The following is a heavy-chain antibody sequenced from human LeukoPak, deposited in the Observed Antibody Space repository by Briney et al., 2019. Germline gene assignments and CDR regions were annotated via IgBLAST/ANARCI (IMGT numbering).Heavy chain of an antibody. V-gene: IGHV4-39*07. CDR2: MHYSGST. Sequence: SSEPLSLTCSVSGGSITKNGYYWGWIRQSPETGLEWIGSMHYSGSTYYNPSLKSRVTISVDTSKNQFSLELTSVTAADTAVYYCARDTLWFGELSGWFDPWGQGTLVTVSS. CDR3: ARDTLWFGELSGWFDP. D-gene: IGHD3-10*01. CDR1: GGSITKNGYY. J-gene: IGHJ5*02.